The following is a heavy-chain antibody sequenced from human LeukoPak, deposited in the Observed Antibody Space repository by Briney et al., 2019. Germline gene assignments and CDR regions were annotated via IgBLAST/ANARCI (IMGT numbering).Heavy chain of an antibody. CDR3: ARAATRTRGTDY. J-gene: IGHJ4*02. Sequence: ASVKVSCKASGYTFTSYYMYWVRQAPGQGLEWMGIINPSGGSTSYAQKFQGRVTMTRDTSTSTVYMELSSLRSEDTAVYYCARAATRTRGTDYWGQGTLVTVSS. CDR1: GYTFTSYY. CDR2: INPSGGST. V-gene: IGHV1-46*01. D-gene: IGHD3-16*01.